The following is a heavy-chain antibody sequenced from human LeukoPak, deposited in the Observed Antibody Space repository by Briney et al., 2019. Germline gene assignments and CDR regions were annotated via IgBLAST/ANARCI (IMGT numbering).Heavy chain of an antibody. D-gene: IGHD2-15*01. CDR3: AKGSSGGWPYYFDH. CDR2: ISITGDST. J-gene: IGHJ4*01. V-gene: IGHV3-23*01. Sequence: GGSLRLSCAASAFTFSTYTMGWVRQVPGKGLEWVSAISITGDSTYYADSVKGRFTISRDNSKHTLYLQMNSLTAEDTALYYCAKGSSGGWPYYFDHWGQGTLVTVSS. CDR1: AFTFSTYT.